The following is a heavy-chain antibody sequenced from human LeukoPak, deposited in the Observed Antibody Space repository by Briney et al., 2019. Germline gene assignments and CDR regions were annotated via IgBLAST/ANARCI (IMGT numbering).Heavy chain of an antibody. V-gene: IGHV4-31*03. J-gene: IGHJ4*02. Sequence: SETLSLTCSVSGVHYWSWIRQHPGKGLEWIGYIYYSGSTYYNPSLKSRVTMSVDTSKNQFSLKLSSVTAADTAVYYCARVPMTATGTYYFDYWGQGTLVTVSS. CDR2: IYYSGST. D-gene: IGHD1-1*01. CDR1: GVHY. CDR3: ARVPMTATGTYYFDY.